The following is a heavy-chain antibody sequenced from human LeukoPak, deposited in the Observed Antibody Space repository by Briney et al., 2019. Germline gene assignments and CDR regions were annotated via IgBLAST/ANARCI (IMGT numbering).Heavy chain of an antibody. Sequence: SETLSLTCAVYGGSFSGYYWSWIRQPPGKGLEWIGEINHSGSTNYNPSLKSRVTISVETSKNQFSLKLSSVTAADTAVYYCARGRQGYDYVWGSYRSINWFDPWGQGTLVTVSS. V-gene: IGHV4-34*01. CDR1: GGSFSGYY. CDR3: ARGRQGYDYVWGSYRSINWFDP. CDR2: INHSGST. J-gene: IGHJ5*02. D-gene: IGHD3-16*02.